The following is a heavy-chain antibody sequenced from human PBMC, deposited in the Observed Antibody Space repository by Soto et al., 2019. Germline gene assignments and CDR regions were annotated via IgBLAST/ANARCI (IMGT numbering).Heavy chain of an antibody. V-gene: IGHV4-59*01. J-gene: IGHJ3*02. Sequence: SETLSLTCTVSGGSISSYYWSWIRQPPGKGLEWIGYIYYSGSTNYNPSLKSRVTISVDTSKNQFSLKLSSVTAADTAVYYCARVPTLVVGGSDAFDIWGQGTMVTVSS. CDR3: ARVPTLVVGGSDAFDI. CDR1: GGSISSYY. D-gene: IGHD1-26*01. CDR2: IYYSGST.